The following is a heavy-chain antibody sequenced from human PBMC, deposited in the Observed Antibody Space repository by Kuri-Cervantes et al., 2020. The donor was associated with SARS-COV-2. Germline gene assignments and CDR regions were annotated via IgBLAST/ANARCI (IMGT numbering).Heavy chain of an antibody. J-gene: IGHJ6*03. CDR2: IVPMIGTA. CDR3: ARDQGGVFCSGGTCRDYYYFMDV. CDR1: GGSFSNYA. D-gene: IGHD2-15*01. V-gene: IGHV1-69*13. Sequence: SVKVSCKASGGSFSNYAISWVRQAPGQGLEWTGGIVPMIGTAKYAQKFEGRVTITADESTSTGYMELSSLRSEDTAVYYCARDQGGVFCSGGTCRDYYYFMDVWGKGTTVTVSS.